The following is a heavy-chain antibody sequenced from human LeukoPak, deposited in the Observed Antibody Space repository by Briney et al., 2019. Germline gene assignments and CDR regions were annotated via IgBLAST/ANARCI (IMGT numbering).Heavy chain of an antibody. D-gene: IGHD3-9*01. CDR1: GYTFTSYY. V-gene: IGHV1-46*01. CDR2: INPSGGST. J-gene: IGHJ4*02. CDR3: ARDDILTGGFDY. Sequence: GASVKVSCKASGYTFTSYYMHWVRQAPGQGLEWMRIINPSGGSTSYAQKFQGRVTMTRDTSTSTVYMELSSLRSEDTAVYYCARDDILTGGFDYWGQGTLVTVSS.